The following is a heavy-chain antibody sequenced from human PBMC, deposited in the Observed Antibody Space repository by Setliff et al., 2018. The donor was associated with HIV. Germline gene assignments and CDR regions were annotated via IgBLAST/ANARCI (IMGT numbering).Heavy chain of an antibody. CDR3: ARSPNHSSGFDY. CDR2: IVPILNTG. D-gene: IGHD3-22*01. J-gene: IGHJ4*02. Sequence: GASVKVSCKASGGPFRSHEISWVRQAPGQGLEWMGGIVPILNTGNYAPKFQGRVTITADESTTTASMELSSLRSEATAVYYCARSPNHSSGFDYWGQGTPVTVSS. V-gene: IGHV1-69*13. CDR1: GGPFRSHE.